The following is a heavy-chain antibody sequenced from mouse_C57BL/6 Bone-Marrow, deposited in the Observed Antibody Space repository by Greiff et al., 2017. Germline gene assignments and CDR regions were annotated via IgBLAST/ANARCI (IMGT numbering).Heavy chain of an antibody. V-gene: IGHV1-55*01. Sequence: VQLQQPGAELVKPGASVKMSCKASGYTFTSYWITWVKQRPGQGLEWIGDIYPGSGSTNYNEKFKSKATLTVGTSSSTAYMQLSSLTSEDSAVYYCAKPLGGTFDYWGQGTTLTVSS. CDR1: GYTFTSYW. CDR2: IYPGSGST. D-gene: IGHD4-1*01. J-gene: IGHJ2*01. CDR3: AKPLGGTFDY.